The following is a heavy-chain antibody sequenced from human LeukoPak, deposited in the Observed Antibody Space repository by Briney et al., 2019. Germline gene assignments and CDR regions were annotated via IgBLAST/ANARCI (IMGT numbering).Heavy chain of an antibody. CDR1: GGSISGYY. Sequence: PSETLSLTCTVSGGSISGYYWSWIRQAPGKGLEWVGYVSKSGSTNYNPSLQSRITISVDTSKNQFFLKLTSMTAADTAVYFCARDDYGVFDAFDVWGQGTVVTVSS. D-gene: IGHD3-16*01. CDR3: ARDDYGVFDAFDV. J-gene: IGHJ3*01. CDR2: VSKSGST. V-gene: IGHV4-4*08.